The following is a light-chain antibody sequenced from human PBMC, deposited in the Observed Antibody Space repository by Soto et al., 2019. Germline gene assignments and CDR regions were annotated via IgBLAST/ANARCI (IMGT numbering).Light chain of an antibody. Sequence: EIVLTQSPATLSLSPGERATLSCRASQSVSTYLAWYQQKPGQAPRLLIYDTSNRATGIPARFSGNGSGTDFTLTISSLEPEDFAVYYCQQRSTWPTFGQGTKVEIK. CDR2: DTS. J-gene: IGKJ1*01. CDR1: QSVSTY. V-gene: IGKV3-11*01. CDR3: QQRSTWPT.